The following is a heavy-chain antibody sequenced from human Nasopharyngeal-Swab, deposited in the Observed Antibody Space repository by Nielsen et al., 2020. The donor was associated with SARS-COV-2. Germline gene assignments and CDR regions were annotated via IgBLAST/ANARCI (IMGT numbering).Heavy chain of an antibody. J-gene: IGHJ4*02. CDR1: GFTISRYG. D-gene: IGHD6-13*01. V-gene: IGHV3-30*18. Sequence: GGSLRLSCEASGFTISRYGMHWVRQAPGKGLEWVTFISYDGSVKYYADSVKGRSTISTDVSNNTLYLQMNSLRVEDTAIYYCTKGAQLGDYWGQGTLVTVSS. CDR3: TKGAQLGDY. CDR2: ISYDGSVK.